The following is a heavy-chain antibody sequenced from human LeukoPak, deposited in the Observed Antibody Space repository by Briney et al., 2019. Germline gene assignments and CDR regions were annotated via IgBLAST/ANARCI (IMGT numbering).Heavy chain of an antibody. CDR3: AREGTSGTLLNWFDP. J-gene: IGHJ5*02. D-gene: IGHD1-1*01. CDR2: IYGSGST. V-gene: IGHV4-59*01. Sequence: PSETLSLTCTVSGGSISSYCWSWIRQPPGKGLEWIGHIYGSGSTNYNPSLKSRVTLSVDTSKNQFSLKLSSVTAADTAVYYCAREGTSGTLLNWFDPWGQGTLVTVSS. CDR1: GGSISSYC.